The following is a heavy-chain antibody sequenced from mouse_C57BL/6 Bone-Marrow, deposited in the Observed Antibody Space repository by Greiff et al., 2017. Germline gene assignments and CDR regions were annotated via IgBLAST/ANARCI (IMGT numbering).Heavy chain of an antibody. CDR1: GYTFTSYW. CDR3: ARDTAYFDY. Sequence: QVQLQQPGAELVKPGASVKMSCKASGYTFTSYWITWVKQRPGQGLEWIGDIYPGSGSTNYNEKFKSKATLTVETSSSTAYMQLSSLTSEDSAVYYCARDTAYFDYWGQGTTLTVSS. CDR2: IYPGSGST. V-gene: IGHV1-55*01. J-gene: IGHJ2*01.